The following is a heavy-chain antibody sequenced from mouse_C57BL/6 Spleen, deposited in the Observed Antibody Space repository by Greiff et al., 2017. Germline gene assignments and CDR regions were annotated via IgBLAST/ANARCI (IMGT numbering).Heavy chain of an antibody. CDR1: GYSITSGYY. CDR2: ISYDGSN. D-gene: IGHD2-1*01. J-gene: IGHJ3*01. CDR3: AQWGYYGNTWFAY. V-gene: IGHV3-6*01. Sequence: EVQLQQSGPGLVKPSQSLSLTCSVTGYSITSGYYWNWIRQFPGNKLEWMGYISYDGSNNYNPSLKNRISITRDTSKNQFFLKLNSVTTEDTATYYCAQWGYYGNTWFAYWGQGTLVTVAA.